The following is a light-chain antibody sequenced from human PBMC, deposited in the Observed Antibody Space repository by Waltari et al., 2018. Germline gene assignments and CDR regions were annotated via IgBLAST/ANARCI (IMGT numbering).Light chain of an antibody. CDR1: QSVSRA. Sequence: EIVLTQSPGTLSLSPGERATLSCRASQSVSRALAWYQQRPGQAPRLLIYGASSRATGIPDRFSGSGSGTDFSLTINRLEPEDFAVYYCQNYVRLPATFGQGTKVEIK. V-gene: IGKV3-20*01. CDR3: QNYVRLPAT. CDR2: GAS. J-gene: IGKJ1*01.